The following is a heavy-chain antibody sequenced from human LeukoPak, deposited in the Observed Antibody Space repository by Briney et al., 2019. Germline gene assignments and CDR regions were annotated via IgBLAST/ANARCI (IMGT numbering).Heavy chain of an antibody. J-gene: IGHJ4*02. D-gene: IGHD6-19*01. Sequence: SETLSLTCTVSGGSISSYYWSWIRQPPGKGLEWIGYIYYSGSTNYNPPLKSRVTISVDTSRNQFSLKLSSVTAADTAVYYCARTSSGWNGYWGQGTLVTVSS. CDR3: ARTSSGWNGY. CDR1: GGSISSYY. CDR2: IYYSGST. V-gene: IGHV4-59*01.